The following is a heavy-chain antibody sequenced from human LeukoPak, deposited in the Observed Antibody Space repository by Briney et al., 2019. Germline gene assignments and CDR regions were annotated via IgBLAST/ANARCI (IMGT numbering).Heavy chain of an antibody. J-gene: IGHJ4*02. Sequence: GGSLRLFCAASGFTLSSYAMSWVRQAPGKGLEWVSAISDSGNTYHADSVKGRFTIFRDSSKNTLFLQMNRLRPEDAAVYYCAKAPVTTCRGAYCYPFDYWGQGTLVTVSS. CDR1: GFTLSSYA. CDR2: ISDSGNT. CDR3: AKAPVTTCRGAYCYPFDY. D-gene: IGHD2-21*01. V-gene: IGHV3-23*01.